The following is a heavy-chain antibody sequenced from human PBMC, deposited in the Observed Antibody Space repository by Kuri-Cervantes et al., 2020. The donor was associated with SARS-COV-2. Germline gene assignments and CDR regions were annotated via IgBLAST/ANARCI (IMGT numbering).Heavy chain of an antibody. CDR3: ARETNDFWSGYYPAVKGWFDP. Sequence: GESLKISCAASGFTFSSYWMSWVRQAPGKGLGWVANIKQDGSEKYYVDSVKGRFTISRDNAKNSLYLQMNSLRAEDTAVYYCARETNDFWSGYYPAVKGWFDPWGQGTLVTVSS. V-gene: IGHV3-7*01. D-gene: IGHD3-3*01. CDR1: GFTFSSYW. J-gene: IGHJ5*02. CDR2: IKQDGSEK.